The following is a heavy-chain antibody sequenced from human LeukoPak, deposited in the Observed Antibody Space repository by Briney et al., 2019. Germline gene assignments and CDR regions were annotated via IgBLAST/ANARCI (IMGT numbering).Heavy chain of an antibody. CDR1: GGSISSSSYY. Sequence: SETLSLTCTVSGGSISSSSYYWGWIRQPPGKGLEWIGSIYHSGSTYYNPSLKSRVTISVDTSKNQFSLKLSSVTAADTAVYYCARRWLGYWFDPWGQGTLVTVSS. D-gene: IGHD3-10*01. J-gene: IGHJ5*02. V-gene: IGHV4-39*01. CDR2: IYHSGST. CDR3: ARRWLGYWFDP.